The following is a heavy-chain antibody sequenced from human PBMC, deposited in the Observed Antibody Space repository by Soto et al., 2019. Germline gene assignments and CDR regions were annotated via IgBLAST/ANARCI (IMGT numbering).Heavy chain of an antibody. J-gene: IGHJ6*02. CDR1: GFTFSSYG. CDR3: AKDYGDWTGLYYYGLDV. Sequence: LRLSCAASGFTFSSYGMHWVRQAPGKGLDWVAVIWYNGSDKKYADSLKGRFTISRDNSEKTLYLQLNSLRAEDTAVYYCAKDYGDWTGLYYYGLDVWGQGTTVTVSS. D-gene: IGHD4-17*01. CDR2: IWYNGSDK. V-gene: IGHV3-33*06.